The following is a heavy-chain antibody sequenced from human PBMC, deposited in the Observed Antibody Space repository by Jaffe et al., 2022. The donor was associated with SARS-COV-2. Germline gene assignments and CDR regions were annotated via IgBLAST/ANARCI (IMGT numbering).Heavy chain of an antibody. Sequence: QVQLVESGGGVVQPGRSLRLSCAASGFTFSSYGMHWVRQAPGKGLEWVAVISYDGSNKYYADSVKGRFTISRDNSKNTLYLQMNSLRAEDTAVYYCAKDSGDYDPSYYYYGMDVWGQGTTVTVSS. V-gene: IGHV3-30*18. CDR1: GFTFSSYG. CDR2: ISYDGSNK. J-gene: IGHJ6*02. CDR3: AKDSGDYDPSYYYYGMDV. D-gene: IGHD4-17*01.